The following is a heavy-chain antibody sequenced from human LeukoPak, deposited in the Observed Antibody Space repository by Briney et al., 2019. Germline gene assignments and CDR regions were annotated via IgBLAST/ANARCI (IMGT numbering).Heavy chain of an antibody. CDR3: ARDHCSGGSCYDDAFDI. Sequence: ASVKVSCKASGYTFTSYAMHWVRQAPGQRLEWMGWINAGNGNTKYSQKFQGRVTITRDTSASTAYMELSSLRSEDTAVYYCARDHCSGGSCYDDAFDIRGQGTMVTVSS. CDR2: INAGNGNT. V-gene: IGHV1-3*01. CDR1: GYTFTSYA. J-gene: IGHJ3*02. D-gene: IGHD2-15*01.